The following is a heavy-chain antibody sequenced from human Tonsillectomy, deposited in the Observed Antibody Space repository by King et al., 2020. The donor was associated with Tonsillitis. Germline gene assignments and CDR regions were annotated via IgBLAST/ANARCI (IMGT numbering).Heavy chain of an antibody. J-gene: IGHJ2*01. CDR2: IKQDGSEA. CDR3: ARDSLTATRAFDL. CDR1: GFTFSSYW. Sequence: VQLVESGGGLVQPGGSLRLSCAASGFTFSSYWMSWVRQAPGKGLEWVANIKQDGSEAYYVDSVTGRLTISRSNAENSLYLQMNSLRAEDTAVYYCARDSLTATRAFDLWGRGTLVTVSS. D-gene: IGHD1-14*01. V-gene: IGHV3-7*03.